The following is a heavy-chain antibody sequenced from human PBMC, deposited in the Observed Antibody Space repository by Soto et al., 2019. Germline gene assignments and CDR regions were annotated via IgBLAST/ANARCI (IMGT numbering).Heavy chain of an antibody. CDR1: GYTFTGYY. Sequence: ASVKVSCKASGYTFTGYYMHWVRQAPGQGLEWMGWINPNSGGTNYAQKFQGWVTMTRDTSISTAYMELSRLRSDDTAVYYCARDLGQRYCSSTSCYITLPGYWGQGTLVTVSS. D-gene: IGHD2-2*02. J-gene: IGHJ4*02. CDR3: ARDLGQRYCSSTSCYITLPGY. V-gene: IGHV1-2*04. CDR2: INPNSGGT.